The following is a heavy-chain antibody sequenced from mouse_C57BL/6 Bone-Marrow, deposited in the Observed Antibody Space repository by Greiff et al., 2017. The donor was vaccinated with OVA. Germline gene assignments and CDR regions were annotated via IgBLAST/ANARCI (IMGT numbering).Heavy chain of an antibody. Sequence: VQLQQSGAELVRPGASVKLSCKASGYTFTDYYINWVKQRPGQGLEWIARIYPGSGNTYYNEKFKGKATLTAEKSSSTAYMQLSSLTSEDSAVYFCARGFYWYFDVWGTGTTVTVSS. V-gene: IGHV1-76*01. D-gene: IGHD3-1*01. CDR3: ARGFYWYFDV. J-gene: IGHJ1*03. CDR1: GYTFTDYY. CDR2: IYPGSGNT.